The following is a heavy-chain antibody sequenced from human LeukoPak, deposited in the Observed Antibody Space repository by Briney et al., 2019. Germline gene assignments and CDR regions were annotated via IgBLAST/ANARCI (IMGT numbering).Heavy chain of an antibody. D-gene: IGHD1-26*01. CDR1: GGSISSYY. J-gene: IGHJ4*02. V-gene: IGHV4-38-2*02. CDR2: IYHSGST. CDR3: ARGLSVGATGH. Sequence: SETLSLTCTVSGGSISSYYWSWIRQPPGKGLEWIGSIYHSGSTYYNPSLKSRVTISVDTSKNQFSLKLSSVTAADTAVYYCARGLSVGATGHWGQGTLVTVSS.